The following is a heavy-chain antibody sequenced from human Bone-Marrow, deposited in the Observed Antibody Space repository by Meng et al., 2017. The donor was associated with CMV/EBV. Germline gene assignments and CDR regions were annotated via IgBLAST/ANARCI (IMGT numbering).Heavy chain of an antibody. V-gene: IGHV3-7*01. CDR1: GFAFSSYW. CDR2: IEQEVGEK. CDR3: AGGTFDI. Sequence: GGSLRLSCAASGFAFSSYWMSWVRQAPGKGLEWVANIEQEVGEKYYVDSVKGRFTIYRDNAKNSLYLQMNSLRAEDTAVYYCAGGTFDIWGQGTMVTVSS. J-gene: IGHJ3*02.